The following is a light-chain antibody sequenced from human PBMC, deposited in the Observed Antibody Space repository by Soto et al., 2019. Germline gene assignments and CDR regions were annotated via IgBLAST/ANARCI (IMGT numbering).Light chain of an antibody. CDR1: QSVTNY. J-gene: IGKJ1*01. CDR2: GAS. V-gene: IGKV3-20*01. Sequence: EIVMKQSTATLSVSPEARATLSCRASQSVTNYLAWYQQKPGQAPRLLIYGASSRATGIPDRFSGSGSGTDFTLTISRLEPEDFAVYYCQQYGSSPQTFGQGTKVDI. CDR3: QQYGSSPQT.